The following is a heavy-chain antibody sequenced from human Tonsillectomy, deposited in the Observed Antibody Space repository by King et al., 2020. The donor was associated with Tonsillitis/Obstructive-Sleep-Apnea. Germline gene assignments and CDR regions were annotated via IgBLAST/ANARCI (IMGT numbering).Heavy chain of an antibody. CDR1: GFTVSSNY. Sequence: VQLVESGGGLVQPGGSLRLSCAASGFTVSSNYMSWVRQAPGKGLEWVSVIYSGGSTYYAESVKGRFTISRDNSKNTMYLQMNSLRAEDTAVYYCARDGYDFWSGYSFDYWGQGTLVTVSS. V-gene: IGHV3-66*01. D-gene: IGHD3-3*01. CDR3: ARDGYDFWSGYSFDY. CDR2: IYSGGST. J-gene: IGHJ4*02.